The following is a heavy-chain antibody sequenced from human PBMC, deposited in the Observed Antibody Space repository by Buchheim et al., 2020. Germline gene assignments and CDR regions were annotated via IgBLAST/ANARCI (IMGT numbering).Heavy chain of an antibody. CDR1: GGSFSGYY. V-gene: IGHV4-34*01. Sequence: QVQLQQWGAGLLKPSETLSLTCAVYGGSFSGYYWSWIRQPPGKGLEWIGEINHSGSTNDNPSLKSRVTISVDTSKNQFSLKLRYVTAADTAVYYCARDSTSSSCPMDVWGQGTT. J-gene: IGHJ6*02. CDR2: INHSGST. D-gene: IGHD6-13*01. CDR3: ARDSTSSSCPMDV.